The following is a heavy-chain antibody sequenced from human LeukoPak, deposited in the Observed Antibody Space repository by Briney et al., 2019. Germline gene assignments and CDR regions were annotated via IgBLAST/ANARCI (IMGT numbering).Heavy chain of an antibody. CDR1: GYTFTGYY. CDR3: ARVPAVPAAALGY. Sequence: ASVKVSCKASGYTFTGYYMHWVRQAPGQGLEWMGWINPNSGGTNYAQKFQGRVTMTRDTSISTAYMELSRLRSDDTAVYYCARVPAVPAAALGYWGQGTLVTVSS. J-gene: IGHJ4*02. CDR2: INPNSGGT. D-gene: IGHD2-2*01. V-gene: IGHV1-2*02.